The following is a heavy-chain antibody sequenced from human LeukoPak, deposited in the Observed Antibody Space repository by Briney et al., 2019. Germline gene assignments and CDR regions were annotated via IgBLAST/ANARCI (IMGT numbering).Heavy chain of an antibody. J-gene: IGHJ3*02. D-gene: IGHD5-18*01. Sequence: PGGSLRLSCANSGFTFSRFAMSWVRQAPGKGLEWVANIKQDGSEKYYVDSVKGRFTISRDNAKNSLYLQMNSLRAEDTAVYYCARGGYSYGFDAFDIWGQGTMVTVSS. CDR3: ARGGYSYGFDAFDI. CDR2: IKQDGSEK. V-gene: IGHV3-7*04. CDR1: GFTFSRFA.